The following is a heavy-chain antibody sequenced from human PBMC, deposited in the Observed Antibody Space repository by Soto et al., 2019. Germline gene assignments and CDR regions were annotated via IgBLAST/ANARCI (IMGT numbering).Heavy chain of an antibody. CDR1: GFPFPTYD. V-gene: IGHV3-21*01. J-gene: IGHJ4*02. D-gene: IGHD4-17*01. CDR3: ARSREGVTTDFDY. Sequence: PGGSLRLSCAASGFPFPTYDMNWGRQTPGRPLEWVSSIKGSDGATYYADSVRGRFTISRDNAKNSLYLQMNSLRAEDTAVYYCARSREGVTTDFDYWGQGTLVTVSS. CDR2: IKGSDGAT.